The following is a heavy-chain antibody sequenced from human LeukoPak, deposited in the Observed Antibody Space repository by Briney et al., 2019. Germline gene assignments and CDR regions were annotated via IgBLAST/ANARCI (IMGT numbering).Heavy chain of an antibody. Sequence: GRSLRLSCAAYGFTFSSYEMNWVRQAPGKGLERVSYISSSGSTIYYADSVKGLFTISRDNAKNSLYLQMNSLRAEDTAVYYCARVYSSGWSRDFDYWGQGTLVTVSS. CDR2: ISSSGSTI. CDR1: GFTFSSYE. D-gene: IGHD6-19*01. V-gene: IGHV3-48*03. J-gene: IGHJ4*02. CDR3: ARVYSSGWSRDFDY.